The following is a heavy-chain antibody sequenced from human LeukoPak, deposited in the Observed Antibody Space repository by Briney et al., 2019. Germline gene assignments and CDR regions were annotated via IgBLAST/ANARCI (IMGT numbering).Heavy chain of an antibody. Sequence: SETLSLTCTVSGGSISSYYWSWIRQPPRKGLEWIGYIYYSGSTNYNPSLKSRVTISVDTSKNQFSLKLSSVTAADTAVYYCARGGGGSGSYYSSYDAFDIWGQGTMVTVSS. J-gene: IGHJ3*02. V-gene: IGHV4-59*01. CDR1: GGSISSYY. D-gene: IGHD3-10*01. CDR2: IYYSGST. CDR3: ARGGGGSGSYYSSYDAFDI.